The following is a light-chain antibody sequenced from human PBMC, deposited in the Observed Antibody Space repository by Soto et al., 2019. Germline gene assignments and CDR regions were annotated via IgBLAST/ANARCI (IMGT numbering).Light chain of an antibody. CDR2: AAS. CDR3: QQSYSSPGT. J-gene: IGKJ1*01. Sequence: DIQMTQSPFSLSASVGDRVPITCRVSQSIRTYVNWYQQKTGKAPKLLIYAASSLQSGVPSRFSGSGSGTDFTLTISSLHPEDFATYHCQQSYSSPGTFGQGTKVEI. V-gene: IGKV1-39*01. CDR1: QSIRTY.